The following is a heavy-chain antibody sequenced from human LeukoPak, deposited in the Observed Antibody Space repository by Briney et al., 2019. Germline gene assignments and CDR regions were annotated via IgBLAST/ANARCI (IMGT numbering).Heavy chain of an antibody. CDR2: INPNSGGT. CDR1: GYTFTGYY. CDR3: ARGSGDSSGYYCPDV. V-gene: IGHV1-2*04. J-gene: IGHJ6*02. Sequence: GASVKVSCKASGYTFTGYYMHWVRQAPGQGLEWMGWINPNSGGTNYAQKFQGWVTTTRDTSISTAYMELSRLRSDDTAVYYCARGSGDSSGYYCPDVWGQGTTVTVSS. D-gene: IGHD3-22*01.